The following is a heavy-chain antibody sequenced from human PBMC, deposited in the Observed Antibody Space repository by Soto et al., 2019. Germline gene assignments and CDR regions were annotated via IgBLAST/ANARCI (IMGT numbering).Heavy chain of an antibody. CDR2: ISGSGGST. Sequence: GGSLRLSCAASGFTFSSYAMSWVRQAPGKGLEWVSAISGSGGSTYYADSVKGRFTISRDNSKNTLYLQMNSLRAEDTAVYYCAKVPLNDYGDYVGWFDPWGQGTLVTVSS. V-gene: IGHV3-23*01. CDR1: GFTFSSYA. CDR3: AKVPLNDYGDYVGWFDP. J-gene: IGHJ5*02. D-gene: IGHD4-17*01.